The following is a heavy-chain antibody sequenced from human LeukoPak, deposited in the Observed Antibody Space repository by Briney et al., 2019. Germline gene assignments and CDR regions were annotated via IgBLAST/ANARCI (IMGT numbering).Heavy chain of an antibody. V-gene: IGHV4-59*01. CDR3: ARDIGGRYYFHY. D-gene: IGHD3-10*01. Sequence: SETLSLTCTVSGGSISGYYWSWIRQPPGKGLEWIGYIDYSGSTNYSPSLKSRVTMSVDTSKNQFSLKLSSVTAADTAVYYCARDIGGRYYFHYWGQGTLVTVSS. CDR2: IDYSGST. J-gene: IGHJ4*02. CDR1: GGSISGYY.